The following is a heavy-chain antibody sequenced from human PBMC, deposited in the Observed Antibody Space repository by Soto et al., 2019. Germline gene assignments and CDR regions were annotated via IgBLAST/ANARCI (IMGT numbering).Heavy chain of an antibody. CDR2: ITYSGGSR. CDR1: GFTFSNYA. V-gene: IGHV3-23*01. J-gene: IGHJ4*02. CDR3: AKKGYYDTSGYPIRYFDY. D-gene: IGHD3-22*01. Sequence: PGGSLRLSCVASGFTFSNYAMAWVRQAPGKGLEWVSTITYSGGSRDYADSVKGRFTISRDNSKNTLYLQMNSLRAEDTAVYYCAKKGYYDTSGYPIRYFDYWGQGTLVTVSS.